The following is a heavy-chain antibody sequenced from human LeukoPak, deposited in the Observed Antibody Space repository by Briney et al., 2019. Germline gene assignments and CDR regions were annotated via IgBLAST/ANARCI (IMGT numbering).Heavy chain of an antibody. D-gene: IGHD5-18*01. Sequence: GGSLRLSCAASGFTVSSNYMSWVRQAPGKGLEWVSVIYSGGSTYYADSVKGRFTISRDNSKNTLYLQMNRLRAEDTAVYYCARTRGYSYGPFDYWGQGTLVTVSS. CDR1: GFTVSSNY. J-gene: IGHJ4*02. CDR3: ARTRGYSYGPFDY. V-gene: IGHV3-53*01. CDR2: IYSGGST.